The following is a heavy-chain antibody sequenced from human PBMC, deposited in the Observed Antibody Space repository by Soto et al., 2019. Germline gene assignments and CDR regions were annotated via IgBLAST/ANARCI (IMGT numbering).Heavy chain of an antibody. CDR1: GYTFTSYD. J-gene: IGHJ6*02. V-gene: IGHV1-8*01. CDR2: MNPNSGNT. CDR3: VRDLSITGIDYDYYYGMDV. D-gene: IGHD1-20*01. Sequence: ASVKVSCKASGYTFTSYDINWVRQATGQGLEWMGWMNPNSGNTGYAQKFQGRVSMTRNTSISTAYMELSSLRSEDTAVYYCVRDLSITGIDYDYYYGMDVWGQGTTVTVSS.